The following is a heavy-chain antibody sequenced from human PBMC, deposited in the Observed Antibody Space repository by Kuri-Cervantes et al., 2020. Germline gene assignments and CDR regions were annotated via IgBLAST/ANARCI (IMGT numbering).Heavy chain of an antibody. CDR1: GFTFSSYA. Sequence: GESLKISCAASGFTFSSYAMHWVRQAPGKGLEWVAVIWYDGSNKYYADSVKGRFTISRDNSKNTLYLQMNSLRAEDTAVYYCARDRAVYGNWYLDLWGRGTLVTVSS. CDR3: ARDRAVYGNWYLDL. D-gene: IGHD2/OR15-2a*01. J-gene: IGHJ2*01. CDR2: IWYDGSNK. V-gene: IGHV3-33*08.